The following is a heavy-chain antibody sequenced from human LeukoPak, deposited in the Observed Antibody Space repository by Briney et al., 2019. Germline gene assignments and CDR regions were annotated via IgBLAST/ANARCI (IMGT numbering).Heavy chain of an antibody. CDR1: GGTFNSYA. V-gene: IGHV1-69*13. Sequence: GSSVEVSCKTSGGTFNSYAINWLRQAPGQGLEWMGGIIPIFGTTNYAQKFQDRVTITADESTSTAYMELRSLRSEDTAVYYCARTDMVRGVTDYWGQGTLVTVSS. J-gene: IGHJ4*02. D-gene: IGHD3-10*01. CDR3: ARTDMVRGVTDY. CDR2: IIPIFGTT.